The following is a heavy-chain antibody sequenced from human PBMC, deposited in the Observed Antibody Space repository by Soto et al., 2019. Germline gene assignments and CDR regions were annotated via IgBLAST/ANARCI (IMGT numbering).Heavy chain of an antibody. J-gene: IGHJ4*02. Sequence: ASVKVSCKASGYTFTSYGISWVRQAPGQGLEWMGWISAYNGNTNYAQKLQGRVTMTTDTSTSTAYMELSSLRSDDTAVYYCAKDTNYYDTSSFDYWGQGTLVTVS. D-gene: IGHD3-22*01. CDR3: AKDTNYYDTSSFDY. CDR1: GYTFTSYG. V-gene: IGHV1-18*04. CDR2: ISAYNGNT.